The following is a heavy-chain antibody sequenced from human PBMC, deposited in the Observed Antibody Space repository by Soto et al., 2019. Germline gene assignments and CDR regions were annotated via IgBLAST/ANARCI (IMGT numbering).Heavy chain of an antibody. J-gene: IGHJ4*02. D-gene: IGHD6-6*01. CDR3: AKNWDTTFSSSSH. V-gene: IGHV3-23*01. CDR2: ISGSGGST. Sequence: EVQLLESGGGLVQPGGSLRLSCAASGCTFTTYAMTWVRQAPGKGLEWVSAISGSGGSTYYADSVKGRFTISRDNSKNMLYLQMNSLRAEDTAVYYCAKNWDTTFSSSSHWGQGTLVTVSS. CDR1: GCTFTTYA.